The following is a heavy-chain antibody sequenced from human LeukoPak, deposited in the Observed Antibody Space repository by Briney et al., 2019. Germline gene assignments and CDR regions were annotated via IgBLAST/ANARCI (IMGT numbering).Heavy chain of an antibody. CDR2: INPNSGGT. Sequence: ASVKVSCKASGYTFTAYYIHWVRQAPGQGLEWMGWINPNSGGTNYAQKFQGRVTMTRDMSISTAYMDLTRLRSDDTAVYYCARVSPSDAFDIWGQGTMVIVSS. V-gene: IGHV1-2*02. CDR3: ARVSPSDAFDI. J-gene: IGHJ3*02. CDR1: GYTFTAYY.